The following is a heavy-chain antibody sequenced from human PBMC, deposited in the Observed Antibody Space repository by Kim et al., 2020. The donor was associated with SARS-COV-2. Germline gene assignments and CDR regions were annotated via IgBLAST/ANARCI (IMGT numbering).Heavy chain of an antibody. CDR3: ARDRSPETPLNHIAVAGTIDY. Sequence: GGSLRLSCAASGFTFSSYSMNWVRQAPGKGLEWVSSISSSSSYIYYADSVKGRFTISRDNAKNSLYLQMNSLRAEDTAVYYCARDRSPETPLNHIAVAGTIDYWGQGTLVTVSS. V-gene: IGHV3-21*01. CDR2: ISSSSSYI. D-gene: IGHD6-19*01. CDR1: GFTFSSYS. J-gene: IGHJ4*02.